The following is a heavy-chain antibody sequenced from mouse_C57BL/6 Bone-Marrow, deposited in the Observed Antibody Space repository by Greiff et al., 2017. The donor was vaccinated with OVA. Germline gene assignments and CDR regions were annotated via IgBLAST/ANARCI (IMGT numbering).Heavy chain of an antibody. CDR2: INYDGSST. CDR3: ARDWDGFDY. J-gene: IGHJ2*01. D-gene: IGHD4-1*01. CDR1: GFTFSDYY. V-gene: IGHV5-16*01. Sequence: EVNVVESEGGLVQPGSSMKLSCTASGFTFSDYYMAWVRQVPEKGLEWVANINYDGSSTYYLDSLKSRFIISRDNAKNILYLQMRSLKSEDTATYYCARDWDGFDYWGQGTTLTVSS.